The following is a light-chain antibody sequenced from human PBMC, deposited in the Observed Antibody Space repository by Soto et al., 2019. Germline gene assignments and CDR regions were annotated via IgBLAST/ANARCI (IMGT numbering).Light chain of an antibody. CDR2: GAS. J-gene: IGKJ1*01. CDR3: QQYKNYLT. V-gene: IGKV1-5*01. CDR1: QSVSIW. Sequence: DIQMTQSPSTLSASVGDRVTFTCRASQSVSIWLAWYQQKPGKAPKLLISGASTLESGVPSRFRGSGSGTEFTLTISSLQPDDFATYYCQQYKNYLTFGQGTKVEIK.